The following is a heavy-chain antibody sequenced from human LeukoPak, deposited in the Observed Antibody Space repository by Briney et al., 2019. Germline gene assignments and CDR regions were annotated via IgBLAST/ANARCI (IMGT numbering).Heavy chain of an antibody. V-gene: IGHV3-43*02. CDR2: ISGDGATT. D-gene: IGHD5-12*01. CDR3: AKDTPYSGRVFDC. CDR1: GFSFDDYG. J-gene: IGHJ4*02. Sequence: PGGSLRLSCAGSGFSFDDYGMHWVRQRPGKGLEWVSLISGDGATTHYADSVKGRFTISKDNYKNSLYLQMNSLRTDDTALYYCAKDTPYSGRVFDCRGQGTLVTVAS.